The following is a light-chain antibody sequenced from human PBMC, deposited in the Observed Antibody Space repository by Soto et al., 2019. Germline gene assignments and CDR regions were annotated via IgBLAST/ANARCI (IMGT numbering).Light chain of an antibody. Sequence: QSVLTQPASVSGSPGQSITISCTGTSSDVGSYNYVSWYQQHPGKAPKLMIYEVSDRPSGISSRFSGSKSGNTASLTISGLQTEDEANYYCSSYTSSITLFVTGTKVTVL. CDR3: SSYTSSITL. J-gene: IGLJ1*01. CDR1: SSDVGSYNY. V-gene: IGLV2-14*01. CDR2: EVS.